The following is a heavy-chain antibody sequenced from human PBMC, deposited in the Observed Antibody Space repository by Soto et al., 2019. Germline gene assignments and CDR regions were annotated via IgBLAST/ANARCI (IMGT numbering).Heavy chain of an antibody. CDR2: ISENGGSRGGT. Sequence: DGSLRLSCAASGFTFNNSAMTWVRQAPGQGLEWVASISENGGSRGGTYYADSVKGRFPISRDHSKNTLYLQVDSLTGADTAVYYCASAKAVVIAPLGIWGQGGLVTVSS. D-gene: IGHD2-21*01. CDR1: GFTFNNSA. J-gene: IGHJ3*02. V-gene: IGHV3-23*01. CDR3: ASAKAVVIAPLGI.